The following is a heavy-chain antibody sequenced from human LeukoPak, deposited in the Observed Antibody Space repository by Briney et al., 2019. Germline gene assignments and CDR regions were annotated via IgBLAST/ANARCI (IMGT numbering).Heavy chain of an antibody. CDR3: ASFVRRPAARYYYMDV. CDR1: GGSFSGYY. V-gene: IGHV4-34*01. Sequence: KPSETLSLTCAVYGGSFSGYYWSWIRQPPGKGLEWIGEINHSGSTNYNPSLKSRVTISVDTSKNQFSLKLSSVTAADTAVYYCASFVRRPAARYYYMDVWGKGTTVTVSS. CDR2: INHSGST. D-gene: IGHD2-2*01. J-gene: IGHJ6*03.